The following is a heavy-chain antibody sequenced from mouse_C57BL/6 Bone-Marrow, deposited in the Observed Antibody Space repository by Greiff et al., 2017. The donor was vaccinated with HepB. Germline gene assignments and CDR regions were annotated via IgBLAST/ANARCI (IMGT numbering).Heavy chain of an antibody. V-gene: IGHV1-76*01. CDR2: IYPGSGNT. J-gene: IGHJ2*01. D-gene: IGHD4-1*01. CDR3: ARDWDRSDY. CDR1: GYTFTDYY. Sequence: QVQLQQSGAELVRPGASVKLSCKASGYTFTDYYINWVKQRPGQGLEWIARIYPGSGNTYYNEKFKGKATLTAEKSSSTAYMQLSSLTSEDAAVYFCARDWDRSDYWGQGTTLTVSS.